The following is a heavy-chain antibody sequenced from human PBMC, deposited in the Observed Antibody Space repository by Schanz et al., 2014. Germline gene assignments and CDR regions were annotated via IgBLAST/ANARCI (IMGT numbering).Heavy chain of an antibody. CDR1: GYTFAMYD. CDR3: ARGEANWGQY. J-gene: IGHJ4*02. D-gene: IGHD7-27*01. V-gene: IGHV7-4-1*02. CDR2: INTNTANP. Sequence: QVQLVQSGSELKKPGASVKVSCKASGYTFAMYDMNWVRQAPGQGLEWMGWINTNTANPTYAQGFTGRFVYTLDASVTTAYLEISSLKAEDTAVYYCARGEANWGQYWGQGTLVTVSS.